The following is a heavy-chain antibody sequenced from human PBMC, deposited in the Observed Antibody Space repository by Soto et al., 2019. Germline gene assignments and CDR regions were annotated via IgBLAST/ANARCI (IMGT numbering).Heavy chain of an antibody. V-gene: IGHV2-5*02. Sequence: QITLKESGPTLVKPTQTLTLTCTFSGFSLSTSGVGVGWIRQPPGKALEWLALIYWDDDKRYSPSLKSRLTFTKDTSKNQVVLTMTNMDPVDTATYYCAHYGGQWLGWHYWGQGTLVTVSS. CDR3: AHYGGQWLGWHY. D-gene: IGHD6-19*01. J-gene: IGHJ4*02. CDR2: IYWDDDK. CDR1: GFSLSTSGVG.